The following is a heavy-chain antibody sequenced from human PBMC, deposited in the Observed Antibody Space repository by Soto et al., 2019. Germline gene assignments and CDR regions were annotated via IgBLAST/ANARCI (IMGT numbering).Heavy chain of an antibody. V-gene: IGHV4-30-4*01. J-gene: IGHJ4*02. CDR1: GGSISSGDYY. CDR3: AREKYFHSSGPPH. D-gene: IGHD3-22*01. CDR2: IYYSGST. Sequence: SETLSLTCTVSGGSISSGDYYWSWIRQPPGKGLEWIGYIYYSGSTYYNPSLKSRVTISVDTSKNQFSLKLSSVTAADTAVYYCAREKYFHSSGPPHWGQGTLVTVSS.